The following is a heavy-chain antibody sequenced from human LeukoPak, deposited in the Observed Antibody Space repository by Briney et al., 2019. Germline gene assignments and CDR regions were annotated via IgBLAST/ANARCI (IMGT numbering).Heavy chain of an antibody. Sequence: GGSLRLSCAASGFTFSSYAMSWVRQAPGKGLEWVSAISGSGGSTYYADSVKGWFTISRDNSKNTLYLQMNSLRAEDTAVYYCAKHGYSSSWYYFDYWGQGTLVTVSS. CDR2: ISGSGGST. V-gene: IGHV3-23*01. J-gene: IGHJ4*02. CDR1: GFTFSSYA. D-gene: IGHD6-13*01. CDR3: AKHGYSSSWYYFDY.